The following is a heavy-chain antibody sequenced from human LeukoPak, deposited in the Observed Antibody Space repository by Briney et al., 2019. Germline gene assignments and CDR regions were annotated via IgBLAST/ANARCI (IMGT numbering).Heavy chain of an antibody. CDR2: IWYDGSNK. Sequence: PGGSLRLSCAASGFTFSSYGMHWVRQAPGKGLDGVAVIWYDGSNKYYADSVKGRFTISRDNSKNTLYLQMNSLRAEDTAVYYCARGKYDILTGCYYFDYWGQGTLVTVSS. CDR3: ARGKYDILTGCYYFDY. D-gene: IGHD3-9*01. J-gene: IGHJ4*02. V-gene: IGHV3-33*01. CDR1: GFTFSSYG.